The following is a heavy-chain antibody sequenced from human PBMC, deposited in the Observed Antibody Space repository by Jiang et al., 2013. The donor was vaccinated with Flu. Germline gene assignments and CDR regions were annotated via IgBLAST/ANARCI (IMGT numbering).Heavy chain of an antibody. D-gene: IGHD5-12*01. Sequence: GSGLVKPSETLSLTCTVSGGSITSDDYYWVWIRQPPGKGLEWIGSIYFSGGTYYNPSLKSRVTLLVDTSKNHFSLKLRFVTAADTAVYYCARAEKYSCFELPYFVYWGQGILVTVSS. CDR2: IYFSGGT. J-gene: IGHJ4*02. V-gene: IGHV4-39*07. CDR3: ARAEKYSCFELPYFVY. CDR1: GGSITSDDYY.